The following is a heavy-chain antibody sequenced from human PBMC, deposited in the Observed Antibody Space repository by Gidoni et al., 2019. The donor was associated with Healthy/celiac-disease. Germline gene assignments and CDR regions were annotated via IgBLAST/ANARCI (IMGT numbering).Heavy chain of an antibody. D-gene: IGHD1-26*01. CDR3: AREGAGDAFDI. CDR2: IIPILGIA. J-gene: IGHJ3*02. V-gene: IGHV1-69*08. CDR1: GGTFSSYT. Sequence: QVQLVQSGAAVKKPGSSVKVSCKASGGTFSSYTISWVRQAPGQGLEWMGRIIPILGIANYAQKFQGRVTITADKSTSTAYMELSSLRSEDTAVYYCAREGAGDAFDIWGQGTMVTVSS.